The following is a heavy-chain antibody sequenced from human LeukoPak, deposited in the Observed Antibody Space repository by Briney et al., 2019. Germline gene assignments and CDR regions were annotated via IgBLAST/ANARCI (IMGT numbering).Heavy chain of an antibody. Sequence: SVKVSCRASGFTFTSSAMQWVRQARGQRLEWIGWIVVGSGNTNYAQKFQERVTITRDMSTSTAYMELSSLRSEDTAVYYCAARGYDFWSGVGPLRFDPWGQGTLVTVSS. CDR3: AARGYDFWSGVGPLRFDP. D-gene: IGHD3-3*01. CDR2: IVVGSGNT. CDR1: GFTFTSSA. J-gene: IGHJ5*02. V-gene: IGHV1-58*02.